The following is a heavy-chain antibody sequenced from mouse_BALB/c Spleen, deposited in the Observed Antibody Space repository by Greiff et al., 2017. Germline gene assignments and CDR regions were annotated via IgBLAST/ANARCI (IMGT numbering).Heavy chain of an antibody. CDR1: GFNIKDTY. V-gene: IGHV14-3*02. J-gene: IGHJ4*01. D-gene: IGHD2-3*01. CDR3: ASLDGHYGTRGY. Sequence: VQLQQSGAELVKPGASVKLSCTASGFNIKDTYMHWVKQRPEQGLEWIGRIDPANGNTKYDPKFQGKATITADTSSNTAYLQLSSLTSEDTAVYYCASLDGHYGTRGYWGQGTSVTVSS. CDR2: IDPANGNT.